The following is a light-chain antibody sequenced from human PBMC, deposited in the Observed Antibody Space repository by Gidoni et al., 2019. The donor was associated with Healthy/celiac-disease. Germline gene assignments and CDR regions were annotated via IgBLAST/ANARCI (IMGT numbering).Light chain of an antibody. CDR3: QQYNNWPT. CDR1: QSVSSN. J-gene: IGKJ1*01. Sequence: EIVMTQSPATLSVSPGERATLSCRASQSVSSNFAWYQQKPGQAPRLLIYGASTRATGIPARFSGSVSGTEFTLTISSLQSEDFAVYYCQQYNNWPTFGQGTKVEIK. CDR2: GAS. V-gene: IGKV3-15*01.